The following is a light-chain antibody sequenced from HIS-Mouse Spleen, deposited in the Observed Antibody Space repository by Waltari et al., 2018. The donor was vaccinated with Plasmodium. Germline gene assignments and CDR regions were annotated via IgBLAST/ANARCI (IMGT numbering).Light chain of an antibody. Sequence: EIVMTQSPATLSVSPGERATLSCRASQRVSSNLAWYQQKPGQAPRLLIYGASTRATGIPARFSGSGSGTEFTLTISSLQSEDFAVYYCQQYNNWSFTFGPGTKVAI. V-gene: IGKV3-15*01. CDR1: QRVSSN. CDR3: QQYNNWSFT. CDR2: GAS. J-gene: IGKJ3*01.